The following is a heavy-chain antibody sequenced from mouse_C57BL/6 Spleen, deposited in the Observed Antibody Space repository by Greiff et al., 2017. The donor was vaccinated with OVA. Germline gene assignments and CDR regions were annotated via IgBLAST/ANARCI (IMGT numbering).Heavy chain of an antibody. CDR1: GFSLTSYG. J-gene: IGHJ4*01. D-gene: IGHD1-1*01. V-gene: IGHV2-5*01. CDR3: APHYYGSRGYYAMDY. Sequence: VHLVESGPGLVQPSQSLSITCTVSGFSLTSYGVHWVRQSPGKGLEWLGVIWRGGSTDYNAAFMSRLSITKDNSKSQVFFKMNSLQADDTAIYYCAPHYYGSRGYYAMDYWGQGTSVTVSS. CDR2: IWRGGST.